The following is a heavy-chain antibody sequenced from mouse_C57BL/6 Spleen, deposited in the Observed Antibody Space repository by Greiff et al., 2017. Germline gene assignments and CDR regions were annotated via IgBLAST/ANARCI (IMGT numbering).Heavy chain of an antibody. CDR1: GYAFSSSW. D-gene: IGHD2-14*01. CDR3: ARRYRENYFDY. Sequence: VKLQESGPELVKPGASVKISCKASGYAFSSSWMNWVKQRPGKGLEWIGRIYPGDGDTNYNGKFKGKATLTADKSSSTAYMQLSSLTSEDSAVYFCARRYRENYFDYWGQGTTLTVSS. CDR2: IYPGDGDT. J-gene: IGHJ2*01. V-gene: IGHV1-82*01.